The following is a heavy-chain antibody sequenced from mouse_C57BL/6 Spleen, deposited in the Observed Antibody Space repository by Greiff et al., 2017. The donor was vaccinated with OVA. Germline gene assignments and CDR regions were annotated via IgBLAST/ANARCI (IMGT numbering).Heavy chain of an antibody. CDR3: ARGSNHYAMDY. D-gene: IGHD2-5*01. CDR2: ISYDGSN. J-gene: IGHJ4*01. Sequence: DVQLQESGPGLVKPSQSLSLTCSVTGYSITSGYYWNWIRQFPGNKLEWMGYISYDGSNNYNPSLKNRISITRDTSKNQFFLKLNSVTTEDTATYYCARGSNHYAMDYWGQGTSVTVSS. CDR1: GYSITSGYY. V-gene: IGHV3-6*01.